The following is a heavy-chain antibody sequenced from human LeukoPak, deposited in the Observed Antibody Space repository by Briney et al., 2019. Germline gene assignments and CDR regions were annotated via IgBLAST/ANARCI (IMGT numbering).Heavy chain of an antibody. CDR2: ISYDGSNK. CDR3: ARGRCVYDSSGFYSDL. D-gene: IGHD3-22*01. CDR1: GFTFSSYG. V-gene: IGHV3-30*03. J-gene: IGHJ4*02. Sequence: GGSLRLSCAASGFTFSSYGMHWVRQAPGKGLEGVAVISYDGSNKYYADSVKGRFTISRDNSKNTLYLQMNSLKAEDTAVYYCARGRCVYDSSGFYSDLWGQGTLVTVSS.